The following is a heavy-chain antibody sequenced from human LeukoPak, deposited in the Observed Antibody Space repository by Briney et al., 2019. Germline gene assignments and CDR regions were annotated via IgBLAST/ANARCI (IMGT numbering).Heavy chain of an antibody. CDR2: IYYSGST. CDR1: GGSISSYY. J-gene: IGHJ3*02. D-gene: IGHD3-3*02. CDR3: ARELSNDAFDI. Sequence: SETLSLTCTVSGGSISSYYWSWIRQPPGKGLEWIAYIYYSGSTNYNPSLKSRVTISVDTSKNQFSLKLSSVTAADTAVYYCARELSNDAFDIWGQGTMVTVSS. V-gene: IGHV4-59*01.